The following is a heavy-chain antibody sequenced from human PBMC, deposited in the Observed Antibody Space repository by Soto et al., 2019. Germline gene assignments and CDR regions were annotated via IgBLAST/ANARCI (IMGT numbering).Heavy chain of an antibody. V-gene: IGHV3-30*03. CDR3: ALWGTTGGLDG. D-gene: IGHD3-16*01. CDR2: TSDDGSNN. J-gene: IGHJ4*02. Sequence: QVQLVESGGGVVQPGTSLRLSCVGSGFTFSSYVIHWVRQAPGKGLEWVALTSDDGSNNFYGDSVKGRFTISRDNSRNTVGLQMDSLRLEATALYYWALWGTTGGLDGWGQGTLVSVSS. CDR1: GFTFSSYV.